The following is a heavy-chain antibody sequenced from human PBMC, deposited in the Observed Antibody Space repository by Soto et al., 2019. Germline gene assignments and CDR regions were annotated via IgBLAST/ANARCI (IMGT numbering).Heavy chain of an antibody. V-gene: IGHV3-30*18. Sequence: QVQLVESGGGVVQPGRSLRLSCTASGFTFNSHGMHWVRQAPGKGLEWVAGLSYDGINKFYLDSVKGRFTISRDNAKNTVYLQMNSLRADDTALYFCVKPIWGGTVTSDFQHWGQGTLVSVPS. CDR2: LSYDGINK. D-gene: IGHD4-17*01. CDR1: GFTFNSHG. J-gene: IGHJ1*01. CDR3: VKPIWGGTVTSDFQH.